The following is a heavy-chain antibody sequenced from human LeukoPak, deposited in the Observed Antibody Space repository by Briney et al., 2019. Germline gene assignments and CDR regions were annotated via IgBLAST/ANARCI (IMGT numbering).Heavy chain of an antibody. CDR3: ARGTAYLEYSSSDY. CDR2: IYSGGST. Sequence: GGSLRLSCAASGFTVSSNYMSWVRQAPGKGLEWVSVIYSGGSTYYADSVKGRFTISRDNSKNTLYLQMNSLRAEDTAVYYCARGTAYLEYSSSDYWGQGTLVTVSS. CDR1: GFTVSSNY. D-gene: IGHD6-6*01. J-gene: IGHJ4*02. V-gene: IGHV3-66*02.